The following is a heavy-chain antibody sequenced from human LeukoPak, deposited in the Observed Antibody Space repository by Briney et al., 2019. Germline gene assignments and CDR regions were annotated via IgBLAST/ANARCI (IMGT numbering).Heavy chain of an antibody. D-gene: IGHD2-21*01. Sequence: KPSETLSLTCTVSGGSISSSSYYWGWIRQPPGKGLEWIGSIFYSGSTYYNPSLKSRVTISVDTPKNQFSLKLSSVTAADTAVYYCASWVDSDVYFDYWGQGTLVTVSS. CDR1: GGSISSSSYY. CDR2: IFYSGST. J-gene: IGHJ4*02. V-gene: IGHV4-39*01. CDR3: ASWVDSDVYFDY.